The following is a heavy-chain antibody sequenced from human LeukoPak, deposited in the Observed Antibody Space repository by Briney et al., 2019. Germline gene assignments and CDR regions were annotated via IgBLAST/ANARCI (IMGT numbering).Heavy chain of an antibody. Sequence: GGSLRLSCAASGFTFSSYSMNWVRQAPGKGLEWVSSISSSSSYIYYADSVKGRFTISRDNAKNSLYLQMNSLRAEDTAVYYCAKDCPNSSGWSPDYWGQGTLVTVSS. J-gene: IGHJ4*02. D-gene: IGHD6-19*01. CDR3: AKDCPNSSGWSPDY. CDR1: GFTFSSYS. V-gene: IGHV3-21*01. CDR2: ISSSSSYI.